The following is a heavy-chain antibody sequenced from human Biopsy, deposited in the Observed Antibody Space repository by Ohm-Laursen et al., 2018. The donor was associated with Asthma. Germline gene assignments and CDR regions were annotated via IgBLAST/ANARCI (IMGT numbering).Heavy chain of an antibody. D-gene: IGHD1-26*01. CDR3: ARHSGNYYAQLNY. Sequence: SDTLSLTCPVSADSISSNNFYWGWIRQPPGKGLEWIATISYTGSTYYNPPLKSRVTISVDTSKNQFSLKLSSVTAADTAVYYCARHSGNYYAQLNYWGQGTLVTVSS. J-gene: IGHJ4*02. V-gene: IGHV4-39*01. CDR2: ISYTGST. CDR1: ADSISSNNFY.